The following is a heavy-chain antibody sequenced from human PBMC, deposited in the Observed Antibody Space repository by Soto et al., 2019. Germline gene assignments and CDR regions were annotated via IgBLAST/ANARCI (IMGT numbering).Heavy chain of an antibody. CDR1: GFTFSSYG. J-gene: IGHJ6*02. Sequence: QVQLVESGGGVVQPGRSLRLSCAASGFTFSSYGMHWVGQAPGKGREWVAVIWYDGSNKYYADSVKGRFTISRDNSKNTLYLQMNSLRAEDTAVYYCARDQGYSGYYGMDVWGQGTTVTVSS. CDR2: IWYDGSNK. CDR3: ARDQGYSGYYGMDV. V-gene: IGHV3-33*01. D-gene: IGHD2-21*01.